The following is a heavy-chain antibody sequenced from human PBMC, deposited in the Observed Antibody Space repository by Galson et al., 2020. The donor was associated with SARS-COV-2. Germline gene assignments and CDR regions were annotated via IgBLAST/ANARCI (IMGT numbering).Heavy chain of an antibody. J-gene: IGHJ4*02. V-gene: IGHV4-30-4*01. Sequence: ETSETLSLTCTVSGGSISSGDYYWSWISQPPGKGLEWIGYIYYSGSTYYNPSLKSRVTISVDTSKNQFSLKLSSVTAADTAVYYCAREDYGGTLDYWGQGTLVTVSS. CDR1: GGSISSGDYY. CDR3: AREDYGGTLDY. CDR2: IYYSGST. D-gene: IGHD3-10*01.